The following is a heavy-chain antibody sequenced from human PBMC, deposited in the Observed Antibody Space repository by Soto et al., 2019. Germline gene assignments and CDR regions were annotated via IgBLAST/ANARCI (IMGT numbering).Heavy chain of an antibody. V-gene: IGHV1-2*02. CDR3: GRGRSGQIVVFY. CDR2: IGPESGAT. Sequence: ASVKVACKASGYTSTGHYIHWVRQAPEQGPEWMGEIGPESGATRYAQNFQGRVTMTMDTSVTTVYLELQKRSPDDTAVYYCGRGRSGQIVVFYWGQGTPVTVSS. J-gene: IGHJ4*02. D-gene: IGHD1-26*01. CDR1: GYTSTGHY.